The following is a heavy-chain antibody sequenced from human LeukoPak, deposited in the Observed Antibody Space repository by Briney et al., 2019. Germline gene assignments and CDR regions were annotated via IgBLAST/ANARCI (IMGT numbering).Heavy chain of an antibody. CDR1: GFSFRTST. J-gene: IGHJ4*02. V-gene: IGHV3-21*06. D-gene: IGHD1-26*01. Sequence: TGGSLRLSCAASGFSFRTSTMNWVRQAPGKGLELVSSITSRGAYMFHVDSVQGRFTISRDNAKNSLFLQLSSLRAEDTAVYYCARGGGSLNFWGQGILVTVSP. CDR2: ITSRGAYM. CDR3: ARGGGSLNF.